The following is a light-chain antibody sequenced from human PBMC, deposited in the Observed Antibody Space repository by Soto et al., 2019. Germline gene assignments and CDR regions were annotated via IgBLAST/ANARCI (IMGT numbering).Light chain of an antibody. CDR1: SSNIGAGYD. Sequence: QSVLTQPPSVSGVPGERVTISCIGSSSNIGAGYDVHWYQQVPGRAPKLLIFDSSHRHSGVPDRFSGSKSGTSASLAIAGLQAEDEADYHCQSFDSGVRGVVFGGRTKLTVL. CDR3: QSFDSGVRGVV. V-gene: IGLV1-40*01. J-gene: IGLJ3*02. CDR2: DSS.